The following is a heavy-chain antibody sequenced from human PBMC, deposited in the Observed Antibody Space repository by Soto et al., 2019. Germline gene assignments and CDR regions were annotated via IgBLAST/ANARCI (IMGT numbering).Heavy chain of an antibody. Sequence: EVQLVESGGGLVKPGGSLRLSCAASGFTFSSYSMNWVRQAPGKGLEWVSSISSSSSYIYYADSVKGRFTISRDNAKNSLYLQMNSLRAEDTAVYYCTVTTGVGYYYYGMDVWGQGTTVTVS. J-gene: IGHJ6*02. CDR2: ISSSSSYI. CDR3: TVTTGVGYYYYGMDV. D-gene: IGHD4-4*01. V-gene: IGHV3-21*01. CDR1: GFTFSSYS.